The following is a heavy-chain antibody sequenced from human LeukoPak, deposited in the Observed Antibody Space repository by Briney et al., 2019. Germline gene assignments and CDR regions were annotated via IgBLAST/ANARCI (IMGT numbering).Heavy chain of an antibody. CDR2: IYYGGST. V-gene: IGHV4-59*01. J-gene: IGHJ4*02. Sequence: SETLSLTCTVSGGSISSYYWSWIRQPPGKGLEWVGYIYYGGSTNYSPSLKSRVSISVDTSKNQFSLKLSSVTAADTAVYYCARGGNYGSGSSYYFDYWGQGTLVTVSS. CDR1: GGSISSYY. CDR3: ARGGNYGSGSSYYFDY. D-gene: IGHD3-10*01.